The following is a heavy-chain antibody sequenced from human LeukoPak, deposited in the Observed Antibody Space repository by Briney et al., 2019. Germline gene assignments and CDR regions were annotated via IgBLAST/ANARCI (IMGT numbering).Heavy chain of an antibody. D-gene: IGHD6-19*01. CDR1: GFTFSSYG. V-gene: IGHV3-30*18. Sequence: GRSLRLSCAASGFTFSSYGMHWVRQAPGKGLEWVAVISYDGSNKYYADSVKGRFTISRDNSKNTLYLQMNSLRAEDTAVYYCAKDQGSSGDARGYYYYGMDVWGQGTTVTVSS. J-gene: IGHJ6*02. CDR2: ISYDGSNK. CDR3: AKDQGSSGDARGYYYYGMDV.